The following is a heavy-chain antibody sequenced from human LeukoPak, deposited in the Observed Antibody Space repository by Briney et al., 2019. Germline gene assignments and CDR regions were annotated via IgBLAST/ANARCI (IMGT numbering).Heavy chain of an antibody. J-gene: IGHJ4*02. Sequence: GGSLRLSCAASGFTFDDYAMHWVRQAPGKGLEWVSGISWNSGSIGYADSVKGRSTISRDNAKNSLYLQMNSLRAEDTALYYCAKGLRASSGWYGVFDYWGQGTLVTVSS. V-gene: IGHV3-9*01. D-gene: IGHD6-19*01. CDR1: GFTFDDYA. CDR2: ISWNSGSI. CDR3: AKGLRASSGWYGVFDY.